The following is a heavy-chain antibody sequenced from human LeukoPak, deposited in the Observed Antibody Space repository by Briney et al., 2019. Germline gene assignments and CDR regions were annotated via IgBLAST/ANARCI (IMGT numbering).Heavy chain of an antibody. J-gene: IGHJ5*02. D-gene: IGHD4-23*01. Sequence: SETLSLTCTVSGGSVSSGNSYWNWIRQPPGKGLEWIGYIYYSGSTNYNPSLKSQVTMSIDTSKNQFALRLSSVTAADTAIYYCEREYSGRFDPRGQGTLVTVSS. CDR3: EREYSGRFDP. CDR2: IYYSGST. V-gene: IGHV4-61*01. CDR1: GGSVSSGNSY.